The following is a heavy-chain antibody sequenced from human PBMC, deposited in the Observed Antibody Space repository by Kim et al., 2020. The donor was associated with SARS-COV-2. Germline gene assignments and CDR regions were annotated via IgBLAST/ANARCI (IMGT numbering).Heavy chain of an antibody. J-gene: IGHJ3*02. CDR3: TTANYGSGSTDAFDI. Sequence: APVKGRFTISRDDSKNTLYLQMNSLKTEDTAVYYCTTANYGSGSTDAFDIWGQGTMVTVSS. V-gene: IGHV3-15*01. D-gene: IGHD3-10*01.